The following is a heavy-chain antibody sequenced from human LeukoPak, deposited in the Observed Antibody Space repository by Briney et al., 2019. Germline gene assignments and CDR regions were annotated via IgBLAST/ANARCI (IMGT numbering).Heavy chain of an antibody. CDR1: GASVRSHY. CDR3: ARRDGDNYDFDY. D-gene: IGHD5-24*01. CDR2: VFYIGRT. V-gene: IGHV4-59*02. J-gene: IGHJ4*02. Sequence: SETLSLTCTVSGASVRSHYWSWIRQTPGKGLEWLGYVFYIGRTNYNPSLGSRVAISLDPSKNQFSLRLTAVTAADTAVYYCARRDGDNYDFDYWGQGILVTVSS.